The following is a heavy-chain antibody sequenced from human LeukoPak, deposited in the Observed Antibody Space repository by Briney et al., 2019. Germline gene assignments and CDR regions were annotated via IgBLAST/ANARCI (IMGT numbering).Heavy chain of an antibody. V-gene: IGHV3-7*01. CDR3: ATYSSLNRREFQY. Sequence: QAGGSLRLSCGGSGFTFSNYWMGWVRQAPGKGLQWVANIKTDGSEKYYVDSVKGRFTISRDNAKNSLYLQMNSLRAEDTAVYYCATYSSLNRREFQYWGQGTLLTVSS. CDR1: GFTFSNYW. CDR2: IKTDGSEK. D-gene: IGHD3-22*01. J-gene: IGHJ1*01.